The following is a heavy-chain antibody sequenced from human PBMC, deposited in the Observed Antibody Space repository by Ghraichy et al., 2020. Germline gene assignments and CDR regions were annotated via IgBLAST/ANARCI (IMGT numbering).Heavy chain of an antibody. CDR3: ARGSYDSSGDDAFDI. D-gene: IGHD3-22*01. V-gene: IGHV3-21*01. Sequence: GGSLRLSCAASGFTFSSYSMNWVRQAPGKGLEWVSSISSSSSYIYYADSVKGRFTISRDNAKNSLYLQMNSLRAEDTAVYYCARGSYDSSGDDAFDIWGQGTMVTVSS. CDR2: ISSSSSYI. CDR1: GFTFSSYS. J-gene: IGHJ3*02.